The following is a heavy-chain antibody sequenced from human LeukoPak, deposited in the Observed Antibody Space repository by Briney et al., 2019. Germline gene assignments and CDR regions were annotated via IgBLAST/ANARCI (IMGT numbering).Heavy chain of an antibody. J-gene: IGHJ5*02. V-gene: IGHV3-23*01. CDR1: GFTFSSYA. Sequence: GGSLRLSCAASGFTFSSYAMSWVRQAPGKGLEWDSAISGSGGSTYYADSVKGRFTISRDNSKNTLYLQMNSLRAEDTAVYYCAKDLVVVPAAMKEYDWFDPWGQGTLVTVSS. D-gene: IGHD2-2*01. CDR3: AKDLVVVPAAMKEYDWFDP. CDR2: ISGSGGST.